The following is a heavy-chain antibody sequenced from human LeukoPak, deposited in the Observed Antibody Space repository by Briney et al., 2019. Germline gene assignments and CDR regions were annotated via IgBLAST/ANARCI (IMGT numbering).Heavy chain of an antibody. D-gene: IGHD3-10*01. CDR1: GFTFNIYW. CDR2: IEQDGSTK. CDR3: ARAGSLWFGESKLDY. Sequence: GGSLRLSCAASGFTFNIYWMAWVRQAPGKGLEWVANIEQDGSTKYYADSVKGRFTISRDNAKNSLYLQMNSLRAEDTAVYYCARAGSLWFGESKLDYWGQGTLVTVSS. J-gene: IGHJ4*02. V-gene: IGHV3-7*01.